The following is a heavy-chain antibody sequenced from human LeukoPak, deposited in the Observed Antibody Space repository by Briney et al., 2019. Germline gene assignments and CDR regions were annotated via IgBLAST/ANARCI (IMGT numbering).Heavy chain of an antibody. J-gene: IGHJ4*02. CDR2: FSGSGGSI. CDR3: ARRRGVTFGDFDY. V-gene: IGHV3-23*01. Sequence: SCKASGGTFSSYAMSWVRQAPGKGLEWVSSFSGSGGSIYYADSVKGRFTISRDNSKNTLYLQMNSLRAEDTAVYYCARRRGVTFGDFDYWGQGTLVTVSS. D-gene: IGHD3-10*01. CDR1: GGTFSSYA.